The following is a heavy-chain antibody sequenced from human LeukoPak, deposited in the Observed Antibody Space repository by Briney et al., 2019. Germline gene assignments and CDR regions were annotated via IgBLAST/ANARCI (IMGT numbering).Heavy chain of an antibody. V-gene: IGHV1-18*01. J-gene: IGHJ6*02. D-gene: IGHD3-10*01. CDR1: GFTFTIYG. CDR2: ISAHNGDT. Sequence: ASVKVSCKASGFTFTIYGITWVRQAPGQGLEWMGWISAHNGDTKYAQKLQGRVTVTTDTSTSTAYMELRSLRSDDTAVYYCARXXXFGSGIDXXYGXDVWGQGTKVTVSS. CDR3: ARXXXFGSGIDXXYGXDV.